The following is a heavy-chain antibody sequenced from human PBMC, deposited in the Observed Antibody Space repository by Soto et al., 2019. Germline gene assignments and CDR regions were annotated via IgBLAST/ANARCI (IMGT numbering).Heavy chain of an antibody. Sequence: QVQLVESGGGVVQPGRSLRLSCAASGFTFSSYAIHWVRQAPVKGLEWVAFISYAGSNRYYADSVKGRFTISRDNSKNTLYLQMNSLRVEDTAVYFCARDNAPVAGTSLPGYWGQGTLVTVSS. CDR1: GFTFSSYA. D-gene: IGHD6-19*01. V-gene: IGHV3-30-3*01. CDR3: ARDNAPVAGTSLPGY. CDR2: ISYAGSNR. J-gene: IGHJ4*02.